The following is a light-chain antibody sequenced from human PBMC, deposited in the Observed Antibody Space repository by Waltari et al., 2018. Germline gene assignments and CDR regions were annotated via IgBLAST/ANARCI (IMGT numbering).Light chain of an antibody. V-gene: IGLV1-40*01. CDR1: WSNIAPGHA. CDR2: GVN. CDR3: QSYDTSLGVV. J-gene: IGLJ2*01. Sequence: QSVLTQPPSVSGAPGQRLTISCTGIWSNIAPGHAVPWYQQLPGKAPTLLIYGVNTRPPGVPDRFFGSKSGSSASLAIPGLQPEDEADYYCQSYDTSLGVVFGGGTKLTVL.